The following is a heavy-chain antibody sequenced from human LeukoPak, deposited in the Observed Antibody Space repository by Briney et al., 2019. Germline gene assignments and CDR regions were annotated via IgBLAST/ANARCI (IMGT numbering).Heavy chain of an antibody. V-gene: IGHV3-11*04. CDR2: ISSSGSTI. Sequence: GGSLRLSCAAPGFTFSDYYMSWIRQAPGKGLEWVSYISSSGSTIYYADSVKGRFTISRDNAKNSLYLQMNSLRAEDTAVYYCARDGLGYCSSTSCRPFDYWGQGTLVTVSS. CDR1: GFTFSDYY. CDR3: ARDGLGYCSSTSCRPFDY. D-gene: IGHD2-2*01. J-gene: IGHJ4*02.